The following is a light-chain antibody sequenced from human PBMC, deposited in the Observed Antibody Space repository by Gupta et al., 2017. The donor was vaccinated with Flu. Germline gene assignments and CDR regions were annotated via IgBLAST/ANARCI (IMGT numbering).Light chain of an antibody. CDR1: KLGDQY. V-gene: IGLV3-1*01. CDR3: QAWDSDTALYV. Sequence: SSDLTHPPSVSVSPGQTVSITCSGNKLGDQYVCWYQQKPGHSPLLVIYQDVKRPSGIPERFSASNAENTATLTISETQAMDEADYYCQAWDSDTALYVFGTGTKVTVL. CDR2: QDV. J-gene: IGLJ1*01.